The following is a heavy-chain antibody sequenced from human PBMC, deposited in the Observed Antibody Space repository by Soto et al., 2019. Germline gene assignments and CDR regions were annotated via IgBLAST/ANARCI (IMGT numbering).Heavy chain of an antibody. CDR1: GFTFSSYA. V-gene: IGHV3-23*01. CDR3: AKGNTPVLLKLYYYGMDV. D-gene: IGHD3-10*01. CDR2: ISGSGGST. Sequence: GGSLRLSCAASGFTFSSYAMSWVRQAPGKGLEWVSAISGSGGSTYYADSVKGRFTISRDNSKNTLYLQMNSLRAEDTAVYYCAKGNTPVLLKLYYYGMDVWGQGTTVTVSS. J-gene: IGHJ6*02.